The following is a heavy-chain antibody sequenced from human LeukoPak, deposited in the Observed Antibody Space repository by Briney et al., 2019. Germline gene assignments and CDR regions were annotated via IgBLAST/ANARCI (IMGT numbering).Heavy chain of an antibody. Sequence: GGSLRLSCAASGFTFSSYEMNWVRQAPGKGLERVSYISSSGSTIYYADSVKGRFTISRDNAKNSLYLQMNSLRAEDTAVYYCEVVTATSNSGFDPWGQGTLVTVSS. CDR3: EVVTATSNSGFDP. J-gene: IGHJ5*02. V-gene: IGHV3-48*03. D-gene: IGHD2-21*02. CDR2: ISSSGSTI. CDR1: GFTFSSYE.